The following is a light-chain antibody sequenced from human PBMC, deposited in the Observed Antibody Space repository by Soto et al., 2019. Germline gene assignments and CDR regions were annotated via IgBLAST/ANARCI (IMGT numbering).Light chain of an antibody. CDR2: DVS. CDR3: SSYTSDATRV. V-gene: IGLV2-14*03. CDR1: SSDIGGYNY. J-gene: IGLJ2*01. Sequence: QSVLTQPASVSGSPGQSITISCTGSSSDIGGYNYVSWYQQHPGKAPKLMIYDVSSRPSGVSNRFSGSKSGNTASLTISGLQAEDEADYYCSSYTSDATRVFGGGTKLT.